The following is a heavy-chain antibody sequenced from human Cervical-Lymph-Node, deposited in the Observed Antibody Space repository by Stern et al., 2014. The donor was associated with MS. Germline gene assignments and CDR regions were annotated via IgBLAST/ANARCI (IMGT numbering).Heavy chain of an antibody. J-gene: IGHJ6*02. CDR3: ARDGDYDSSFGLDV. CDR2: IIPMFGTS. CDR1: GGTFTSFA. D-gene: IGHD4-17*01. Sequence: VQLVQSGAEVKKPGSSVKVSCKASGGTFTSFAISWVRQAPGQGLEWMGGIIPMFGTSNYAQKFQGRVTITADESTSTAYLELSSLRSEDTAVYYCARDGDYDSSFGLDVWGQGTTVIVSS. V-gene: IGHV1-69*01.